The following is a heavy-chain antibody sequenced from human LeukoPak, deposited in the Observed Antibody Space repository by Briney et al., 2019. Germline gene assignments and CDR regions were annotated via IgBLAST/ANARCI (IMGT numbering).Heavy chain of an antibody. D-gene: IGHD3-9*01. CDR1: GGSFSGYY. J-gene: IGHJ4*02. CDR2: IYYSGST. V-gene: IGHV4-34*01. Sequence: SETLSLTCAVYGGSFSGYYWSWIRQPPGKGLEWIGNIYYSGSTYYNPSLKSRVTISVDTSKNQFSLKLSSVTAADTAVYYCGYYDILTGYLDYWGQGTLVTVSS. CDR3: GYYDILTGYLDY.